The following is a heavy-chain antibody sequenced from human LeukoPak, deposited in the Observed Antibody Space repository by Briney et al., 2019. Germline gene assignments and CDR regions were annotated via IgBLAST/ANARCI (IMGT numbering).Heavy chain of an antibody. Sequence: SETLSLTCTVSGGSISSSSYYWGWIRQPPWKGLEWIGSIYYSGSTYYNPSLKSRVTISVDTSKNQFSLKLSSVTAADTAVYYCARGGITGTTIDYWGQGTLVTVSS. V-gene: IGHV4-39*01. CDR2: IYYSGST. D-gene: IGHD1-7*01. J-gene: IGHJ4*02. CDR3: ARGGITGTTIDY. CDR1: GGSISSSSYY.